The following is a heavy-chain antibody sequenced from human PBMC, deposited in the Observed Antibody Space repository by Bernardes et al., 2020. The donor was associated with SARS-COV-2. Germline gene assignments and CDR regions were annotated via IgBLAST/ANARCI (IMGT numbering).Heavy chain of an antibody. CDR2: LYYSGST. CDR3: ARGTELRYFDWLYYYYGLDV. Sequence: SETLSLTCTVSGASISSYYWSWIRQPPGKGLEWMGYLYYSGSTHFNPSLKSRVTISVDTSKNQFSLKLSSVTTADTAVYYCARGTELRYFDWLYYYYGLDVWGQGTTVTVSS. V-gene: IGHV4-59*01. D-gene: IGHD3-9*01. J-gene: IGHJ6*02. CDR1: GASISSYY.